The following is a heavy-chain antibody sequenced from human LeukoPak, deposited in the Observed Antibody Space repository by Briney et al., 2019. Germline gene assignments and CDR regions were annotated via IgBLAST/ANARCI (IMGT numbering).Heavy chain of an antibody. V-gene: IGHV4-39*07. CDR2: IYYSGST. Sequence: PSETLSLTCTVSGGSISSSSYYWGWIRQPPGKGLEWIGSIYYSGSTYYNPSLKSRVTISVDTSKNQFSLKLSSVTAADTAVYYCARSDGSLGAFDYWGQGTLVTVSS. CDR3: ARSDGSLGAFDY. J-gene: IGHJ4*02. D-gene: IGHD3-10*01. CDR1: GGSISSSSYY.